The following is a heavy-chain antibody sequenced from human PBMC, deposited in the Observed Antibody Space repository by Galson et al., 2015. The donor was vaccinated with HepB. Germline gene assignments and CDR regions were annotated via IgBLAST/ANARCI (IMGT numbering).Heavy chain of an antibody. CDR1: GYSLTSYW. V-gene: IGHV5-51*01. J-gene: IGHJ4*02. D-gene: IGHD1-14*01. CDR3: ARRGIASEYFDY. CDR2: IYPGDSDT. Sequence: QSGAEVKRPGESLKISCKGSGYSLTSYWIGWVRQMPGIGLEWMGIIYPGDSDTRYSPSFQGQVTISADKSIGTAYLQWSSLRASDTAMYYCARRGIASEYFDYWGQGTLVTVSS.